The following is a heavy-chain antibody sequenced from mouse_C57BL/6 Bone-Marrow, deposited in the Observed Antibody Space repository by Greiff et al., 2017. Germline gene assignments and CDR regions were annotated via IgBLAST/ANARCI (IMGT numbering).Heavy chain of an antibody. CDR3: AREGDYDWLAY. V-gene: IGHV2-2*01. CDR2: IWSGGST. J-gene: IGHJ3*01. D-gene: IGHD2-4*01. Sequence: VQLQQSGPGLVQPSQRLSITCTVSGFSLTSYGVHWVRQSPGKGLEWLGVIWSGGSTDYTAAFISRLSISKDNSKSQVFFKMNRLQAVDTAIYYCAREGDYDWLAYWGQGTLVTVSA. CDR1: GFSLTSYG.